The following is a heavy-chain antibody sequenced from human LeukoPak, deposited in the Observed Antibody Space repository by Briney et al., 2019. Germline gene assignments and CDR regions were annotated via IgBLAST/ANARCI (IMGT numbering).Heavy chain of an antibody. CDR3: ARQHVSYCSTTSCSAEFVDS. D-gene: IGHD2-2*01. Sequence: SETLSLICTVSGGSISSSSYYWGWIRQPPGKGLEWIGSIYYSGSTYYNPSLKSRVTISVDTSKNQFSLKLSSVTAADTAVYYCARQHVSYCSTTSCSAEFVDSWGQGTLVTVSS. CDR2: IYYSGST. J-gene: IGHJ4*02. V-gene: IGHV4-39*01. CDR1: GGSISSSSYY.